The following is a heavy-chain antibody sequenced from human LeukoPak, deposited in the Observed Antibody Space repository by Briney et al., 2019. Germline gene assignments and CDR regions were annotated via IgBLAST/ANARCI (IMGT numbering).Heavy chain of an antibody. J-gene: IGHJ6*02. CDR1: GFTFNNHA. Sequence: GGSLRLSCAASGFTFNNHAMYWVRQTPGKGLEWVAAISYHGSAQYSADYVKGRFTISRDNSNNMVYLQMNSLRNEDTAIYYCARSLWPQWFYGMDLWSHGTTVTVSS. CDR3: ARSLWPQWFYGMDL. CDR2: ISYHGSAQ. V-gene: IGHV3-30*04. D-gene: IGHD3-22*01.